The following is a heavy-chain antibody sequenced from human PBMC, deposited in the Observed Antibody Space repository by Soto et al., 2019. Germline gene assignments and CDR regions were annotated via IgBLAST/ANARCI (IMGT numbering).Heavy chain of an antibody. CDR3: ARNEYCDGGTCYSGWFDP. CDR2: ISGYNGNT. Sequence: ASVKVSCKASGYIFTTYGISWVRQAPGQGLEWMGRISGYNGNTEYAQKFQDRVTMTTDTSTSTAYMELRSLRSDDTAVYYCARNEYCDGGTCYSGWFDPWGQGTLVTVSS. D-gene: IGHD2-15*01. J-gene: IGHJ5*02. CDR1: GYIFTTYG. V-gene: IGHV1-18*01.